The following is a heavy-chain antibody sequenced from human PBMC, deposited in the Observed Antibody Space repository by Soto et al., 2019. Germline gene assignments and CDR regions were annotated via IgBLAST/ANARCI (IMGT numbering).Heavy chain of an antibody. J-gene: IGHJ6*02. V-gene: IGHV3-30-3*01. D-gene: IGHD3-16*01. CDR1: GFTFSSYA. Sequence: QVQLVEFGGGVVQPGRSLRLSCAASGFTFSSYAMHWVRQAPGKGLEWVAVISYDGSNKYYADSVKGRFTISRDNSKNTLYLQMNSLRAEDTAVYYCARGKLSPFTDYGMDVWGQGTTVTVSS. CDR3: ARGKLSPFTDYGMDV. CDR2: ISYDGSNK.